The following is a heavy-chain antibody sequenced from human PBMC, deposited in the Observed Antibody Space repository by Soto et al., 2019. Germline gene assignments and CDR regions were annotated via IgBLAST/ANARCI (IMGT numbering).Heavy chain of an antibody. CDR3: AKDIVRYSYGACDY. V-gene: IGHV3-23*01. J-gene: IGHJ4*02. CDR2: ISGSGGST. CDR1: GFTFSNYA. D-gene: IGHD5-18*01. Sequence: PGGSLRLSCAASGFTFSNYAMRWVRQAPGKGLEWVSAISGSGGSTYYADSAKGRFTISRDNSKNTLYLQMNSLKAEDTAVYYCAKDIVRYSYGACDYWGQGALVTVSS.